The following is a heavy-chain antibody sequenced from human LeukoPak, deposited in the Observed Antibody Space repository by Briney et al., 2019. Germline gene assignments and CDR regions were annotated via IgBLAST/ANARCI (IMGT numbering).Heavy chain of an antibody. CDR1: GYTFTSYG. CDR2: ISAYNGNT. J-gene: IGHJ4*02. Sequence: ASVKVSCKASGYTFTSYGISWVRQAPGQGLEWMGWISAYNGNTNYAQKLQGRVTMTTDTSTSTAYMELRSLRPDDTAVYYCARLSIYSGYGYVIDYWGQGTLVTVSS. D-gene: IGHD5-12*01. CDR3: ARLSIYSGYGYVIDY. V-gene: IGHV1-18*01.